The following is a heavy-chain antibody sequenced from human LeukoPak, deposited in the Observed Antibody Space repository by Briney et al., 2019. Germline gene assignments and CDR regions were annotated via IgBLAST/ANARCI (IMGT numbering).Heavy chain of an antibody. CDR3: TTGRVYYYYYGMDV. D-gene: IGHD6-6*01. J-gene: IGHJ6*02. Sequence: PGGSLRLSCAASGFTFSNAWMSWVRQAPGKGLEWVSRIKSKTDGGTTDYAAPVKGRFTISRDDSKNTLYLQMNSLKTEDTAVYYCTTGRVYYYYYGMDVWGQGTTVTVSS. V-gene: IGHV3-15*01. CDR1: GFTFSNAW. CDR2: IKSKTDGGTT.